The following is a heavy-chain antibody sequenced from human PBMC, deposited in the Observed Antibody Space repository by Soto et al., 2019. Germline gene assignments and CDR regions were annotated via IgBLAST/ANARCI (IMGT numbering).Heavy chain of an antibody. J-gene: IGHJ4*02. Sequence: PAESMKISCKGSGYTFATYWIGWVRQMPGKGLEWMALIYPGDSETRYSPSFQGQVTISADTSINTASLQWSSLKASDTAMYYCARARYYYISSGFKTLPAAADWGQATLVNV. CDR1: GYTFATYW. CDR2: IYPGDSET. V-gene: IGHV5-51*01. D-gene: IGHD3-22*01. CDR3: ARARYYYISSGFKTLPAAAD.